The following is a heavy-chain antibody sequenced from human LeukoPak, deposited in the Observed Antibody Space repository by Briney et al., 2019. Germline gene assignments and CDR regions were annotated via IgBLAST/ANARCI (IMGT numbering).Heavy chain of an antibody. V-gene: IGHV1-8*03. Sequence: ASVKVSCKASGYTFTSYDINWVRQATGQGLEWMGWMNPNSGNTGYAQKFQGRVTITRNTSISTAYMELSSLRSEDTAVYYCARIGQLGDYYYYYMDVWGKGTTVTVSS. CDR2: MNPNSGNT. D-gene: IGHD6-6*01. CDR3: ARIGQLGDYYYYYMDV. CDR1: GYTFTSYD. J-gene: IGHJ6*03.